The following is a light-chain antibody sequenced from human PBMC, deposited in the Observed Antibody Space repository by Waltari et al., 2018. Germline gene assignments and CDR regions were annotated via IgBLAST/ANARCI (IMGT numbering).Light chain of an antibody. CDR2: EVS. V-gene: IGLV2-8*01. Sequence: QSALTQPPSASGSPGQSVTISCTATSSDVGGFNYVSWYQQHPGKAPKLMIYEVSKRPSGVPERFSGSKSGNTASLTVSGLQAEDEGYYYCSSYAGTNNVVFGGGTKLTVL. J-gene: IGLJ2*01. CDR1: SSDVGGFNY. CDR3: SSYAGTNNVV.